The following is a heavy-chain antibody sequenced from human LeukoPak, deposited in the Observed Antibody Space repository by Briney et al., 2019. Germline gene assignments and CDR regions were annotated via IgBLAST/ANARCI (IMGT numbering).Heavy chain of an antibody. D-gene: IGHD3-22*01. J-gene: IGHJ3*02. CDR3: AGSSAFDAFDI. Sequence: PSETLSLTCTVSGVSISSYSWNWIRQPPGKGPEWIGYIYYRGSTNNNPALKSGVTISVDTSKNQFSLKLSSVTAADTAVYYCAGSSAFDAFDIWGQGTMVTVSS. V-gene: IGHV4-59*08. CDR1: GVSISSYS. CDR2: IYYRGST.